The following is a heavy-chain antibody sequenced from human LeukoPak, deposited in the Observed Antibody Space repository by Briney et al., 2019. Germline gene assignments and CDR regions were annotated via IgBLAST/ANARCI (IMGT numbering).Heavy chain of an antibody. D-gene: IGHD3-10*01. CDR1: GFTVSSNY. Sequence: GGSLRLSCAASGFTVSSNYVNWVRQAPGKGLEWVSAIYRGGSTYYADSVRGRFTISRDSSKNTLYLQMNSLRDEDTAVYYCARGSYGSGNYYIGDAFDLWGQGTMVTVSS. CDR3: ARGSYGSGNYYIGDAFDL. J-gene: IGHJ3*01. CDR2: IYRGGST. V-gene: IGHV3-53*01.